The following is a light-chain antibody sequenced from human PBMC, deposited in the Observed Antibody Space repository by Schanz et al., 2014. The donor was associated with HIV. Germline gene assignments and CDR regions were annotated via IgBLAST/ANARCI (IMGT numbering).Light chain of an antibody. V-gene: IGLV2-14*01. J-gene: IGLJ1*01. CDR1: SSDVGGYNY. Sequence: QSVLTQPASVSGSPGQSITISCTGTSSDVGGYNYVSWYQQHPGKAPKLMIYDVSVRPSGVSNRFSGSKSGNTAYLTISALQAEDEADYYCASYTTSHTFVFGTGTKLTVL. CDR3: ASYTTSHTFV. CDR2: DVS.